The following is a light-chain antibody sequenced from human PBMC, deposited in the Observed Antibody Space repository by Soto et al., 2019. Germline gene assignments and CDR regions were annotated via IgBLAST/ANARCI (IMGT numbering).Light chain of an antibody. Sequence: DIQMTQSPSTLSASVGDRVTITCRASQSITSWLAWYQQKPGKAPKLLIYDASSLESGVPSRFSGSGSGTEFTLTISSLQPDDFANYYCQQYNRDWTFGQGTKVEIK. J-gene: IGKJ1*01. V-gene: IGKV1-5*01. CDR3: QQYNRDWT. CDR1: QSITSW. CDR2: DAS.